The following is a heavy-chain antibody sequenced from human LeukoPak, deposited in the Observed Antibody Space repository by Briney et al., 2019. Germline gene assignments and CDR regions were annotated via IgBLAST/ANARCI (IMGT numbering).Heavy chain of an antibody. V-gene: IGHV3-30*04. CDR3: AKDRPDTAMVQYFDY. CDR1: GFTFSTYA. D-gene: IGHD5-18*01. Sequence: GGSLRLSCAASGFTFSTYAMSWVRQAPGKGLEWVAVISYDGSNKYYADSVKGRFTISGDNSKNTLYLQMNSLRAEDTAVYYCAKDRPDTAMVQYFDYWGQGTLVTVSS. CDR2: ISYDGSNK. J-gene: IGHJ4*02.